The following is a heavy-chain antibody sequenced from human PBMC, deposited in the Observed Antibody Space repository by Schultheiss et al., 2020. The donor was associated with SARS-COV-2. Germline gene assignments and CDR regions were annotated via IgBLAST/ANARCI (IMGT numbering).Heavy chain of an antibody. CDR3: ARDRQYYGSGISDAFDI. CDR1: GFTFSGSA. CDR2: IRSKANSYAT. J-gene: IGHJ3*02. D-gene: IGHD3-10*01. Sequence: GESLKISCAASGFTFSGSAMHWVRQASGTGLEWVGRIRSKANSYATAYAASVKGRFTISRDDSKNTAYLQMNSLRAEDTAVYYCARDRQYYGSGISDAFDIWGQGTMVTVSS. V-gene: IGHV3-73*01.